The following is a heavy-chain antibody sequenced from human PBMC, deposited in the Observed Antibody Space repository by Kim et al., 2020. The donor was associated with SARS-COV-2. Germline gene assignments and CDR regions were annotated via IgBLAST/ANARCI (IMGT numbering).Heavy chain of an antibody. CDR1: GHTFSGNY. V-gene: IGHV1-2*06. D-gene: IGHD5-12*01. CDR3: VSCYHSFSLDF. J-gene: IGHJ4*02. CDR2: IDANSGDT. Sequence: ASVKVSCEASGHTFSGNYIHWVRQAPGQRLEWMGRIDANSGDTDYAKRSQGRVAMTVDTSISTAYMALRSLRADDTAVYFCVSCYHSFSLDFLGQGTLVT.